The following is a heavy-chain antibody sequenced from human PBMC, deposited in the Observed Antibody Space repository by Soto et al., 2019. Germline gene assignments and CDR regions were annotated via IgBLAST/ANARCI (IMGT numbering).Heavy chain of an antibody. CDR1: GYSISSGYY. CDR2: IYHSGST. V-gene: IGHV4-38-2*01. Sequence: RSETLSLTCAVSGYSISSGYYWGWIRQPPGKGLEWIGSIYHSGSTYYNPSLKSRVTISVDTSKNQFSLKLSSVTAADTAVYYCERARPKDYYDSSDFDYWGQGTLVTVSA. CDR3: ERARPKDYYDSSDFDY. D-gene: IGHD3-22*01. J-gene: IGHJ4*02.